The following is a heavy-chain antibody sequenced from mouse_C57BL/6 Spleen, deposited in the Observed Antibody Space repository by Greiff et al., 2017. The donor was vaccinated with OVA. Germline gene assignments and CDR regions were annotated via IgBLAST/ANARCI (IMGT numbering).Heavy chain of an antibody. V-gene: IGHV1-82*01. CDR3: ARERGITTVVSGDFDY. CDR1: GYAFRSSW. Sequence: QVQLQQSGPGLVQPGASVKISCKASGYAFRSSWMNWVKQRPGKGLELIGRIYPGDGDTNYTGKFKGQVTLTADKSSSTAYMQLSSLTSEDSAVYFSARERGITTVVSGDFDYWGQGTTLTVSS. J-gene: IGHJ2*01. CDR2: IYPGDGDT. D-gene: IGHD1-1*01.